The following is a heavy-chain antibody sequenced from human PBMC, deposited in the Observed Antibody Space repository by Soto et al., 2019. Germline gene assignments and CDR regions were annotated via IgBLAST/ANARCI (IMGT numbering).Heavy chain of an antibody. CDR2: INPKNGGI. J-gene: IGHJ1*01. V-gene: IGHV1-2*02. CDR1: GYTFTYFY. D-gene: IGHD1-20*01. Sequence: ASVKVSCKSSGYTFTYFYIHWVRQAPGQGLEWVGWINPKNGGINYAQKFQGRVTMTRDRSVNTSYMDLNRLNFDDSAIYYCVRGQSVLYLDLWGRGTQVSVSS. CDR3: VRGQSVLYLDL.